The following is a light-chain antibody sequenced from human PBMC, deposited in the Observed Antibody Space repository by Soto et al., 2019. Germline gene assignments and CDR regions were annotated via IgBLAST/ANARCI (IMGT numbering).Light chain of an antibody. V-gene: IGKV3-20*01. CDR2: GAS. CDR1: QDLGTTY. CDR3: HHYGRSPWT. Sequence: EIVLTQSPGTLSLSPGERATLSCMASQDLGTTYLAWYQHKPGQAPRVLIYGASNRATGIPDRFSGSGSGTDFTLTISRLEPEDFAVYYCHHYGRSPWTFGQGTKVDVK. J-gene: IGKJ1*01.